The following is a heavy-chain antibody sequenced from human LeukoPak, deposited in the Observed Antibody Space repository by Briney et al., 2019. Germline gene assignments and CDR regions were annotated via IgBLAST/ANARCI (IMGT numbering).Heavy chain of an antibody. D-gene: IGHD2-15*01. CDR2: ISGSGSYA. CDR1: GFTFSSYA. J-gene: IGHJ1*01. V-gene: IGHV3-23*01. CDR3: AKEGGGSSNRYFQH. Sequence: QPGGSLRLSCAASGFTFSSYAMNWVRQAPGKGLEWVSVISGSGSYAYYADSVKSRFTISRDNSKNTLYLQMNSLRAEDTAVYYCAKEGGGSSNRYFQHWGQGTLVTVSS.